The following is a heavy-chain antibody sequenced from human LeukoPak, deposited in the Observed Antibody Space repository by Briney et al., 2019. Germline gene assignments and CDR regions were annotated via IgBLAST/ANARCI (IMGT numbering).Heavy chain of an antibody. CDR2: INTDTGNP. V-gene: IGHV7-4-1*02. CDR1: GYTFTSYA. J-gene: IGHJ6*03. Sequence: ASVKVSCKASGYTFTSYAMNWVRQAPGQGLEWMAWINTDTGNPRYAQGFTGRFVFSLDTSVSTTYLQISSLKAEDTAVYYCARDTFTRDRVGITTDDFQQYYMDVWGKGTTVTVSS. D-gene: IGHD1-26*01. CDR3: ARDTFTRDRVGITTDDFQQYYMDV.